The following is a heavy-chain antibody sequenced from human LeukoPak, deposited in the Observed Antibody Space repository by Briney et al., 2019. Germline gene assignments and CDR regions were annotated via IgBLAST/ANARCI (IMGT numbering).Heavy chain of an antibody. V-gene: IGHV3-30*02. D-gene: IGHD1-26*01. CDR3: AKDCQIVGATEGGWFDP. CDR1: GFTFSSYG. Sequence: PGGSLRLSCAASGFTFSSYGMHWVRQAPGKGLEWVAFIRYDGSNKYYADSVKGRFTISRDNSKNTLYLQMNSLRAEDTAVYYCAKDCQIVGATEGGWFDPWGQGTLVTVSS. CDR2: IRYDGSNK. J-gene: IGHJ5*02.